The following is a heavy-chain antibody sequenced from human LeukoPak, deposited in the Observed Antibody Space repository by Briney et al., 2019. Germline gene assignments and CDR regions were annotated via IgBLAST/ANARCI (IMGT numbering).Heavy chain of an antibody. CDR2: INHSGST. V-gene: IGHV4-34*01. CDR3: ARDNVVDATSGIDY. J-gene: IGHJ4*02. CDR1: GGSFSGYY. D-gene: IGHD2-15*01. Sequence: PSETLSLTCAVYGGSFSGYYWSWIRQPPGKGLEWIGEINHSGSTNYNPSLKSRVTISVDTSKNQFSLKLTSMTAADTAVYFCARDNVVDATSGIDYWGQGTLVTVSS.